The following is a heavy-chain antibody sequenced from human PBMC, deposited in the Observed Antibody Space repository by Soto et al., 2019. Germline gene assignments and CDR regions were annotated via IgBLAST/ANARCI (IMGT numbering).Heavy chain of an antibody. D-gene: IGHD3-22*01. V-gene: IGHV4-4*07. CDR1: GSSFTGDY. CDR2: VFGNGGGTP. Sequence: QVQLQESGPGLLRPSETLSLTCSVSGSSFTGDYWSWIRQPAGKGLEWIGRVFGNGGGTPIYKSSLKNRVIMAVVPSMTQFSLKLTSVTAADTAVYYCARDLPPYDRSKQPAGAFEVWGQGILVTVSS. J-gene: IGHJ1*01. CDR3: ARDLPPYDRSKQPAGAFEV.